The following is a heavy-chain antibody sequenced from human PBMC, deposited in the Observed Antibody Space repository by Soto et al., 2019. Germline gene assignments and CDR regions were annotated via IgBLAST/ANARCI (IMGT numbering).Heavy chain of an antibody. V-gene: IGHV4-4*02. J-gene: IGHJ6*02. CDR3: ARTLRYLDYGMDV. CDR2: IYHSGST. D-gene: IGHD3-9*01. Sequence: SETLSLTCAVSGGSISSSNWWSWVRQPPGKGLEWIGEIYHSGSTNYNPSLKSRVTISVDKSKNQFSLKLSSVTAADTAVYYCARTLRYLDYGMDVWGQGTTVTVSS. CDR1: GGSISSSNW.